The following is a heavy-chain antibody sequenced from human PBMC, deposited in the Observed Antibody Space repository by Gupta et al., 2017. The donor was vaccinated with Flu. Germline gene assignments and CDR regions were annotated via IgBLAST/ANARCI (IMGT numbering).Heavy chain of an antibody. Sequence: QVQLQESGPGLVRPSQTLSLTCTVSGRSINSDNYYWSWIRQPAGKGLEWIGRSSSTGSTNYNPSLKSRVTISVDTSKNQVSLNLKSVTAADTAVYYCARDKGITMVRGARRGNWLDPWGQGTLVNVSS. J-gene: IGHJ5*02. V-gene: IGHV4-61*02. CDR3: ARDKGITMVRGARRGNWLDP. CDR2: SSSTGST. D-gene: IGHD3-10*01. CDR1: GRSINSDNYY.